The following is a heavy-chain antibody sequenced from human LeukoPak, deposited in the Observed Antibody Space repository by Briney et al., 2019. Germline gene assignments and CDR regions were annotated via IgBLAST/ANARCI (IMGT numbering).Heavy chain of an antibody. CDR1: GYTFTSYD. D-gene: IGHD1-26*01. V-gene: IGHV1-8*01. CDR2: MNPNSGNT. J-gene: IGHJ4*02. CDR3: ARAQRSVPRVVGATRLGYYFDY. Sequence: ASVTVSCKASGYTFTSYDINWVRQATGQGLEWMGWMNPNSGNTGYAQKFQGRVTMTRNTSISTAYMELSSLRSEDTAVYYCARAQRSVPRVVGATRLGYYFDYWGQGTLVTVSS.